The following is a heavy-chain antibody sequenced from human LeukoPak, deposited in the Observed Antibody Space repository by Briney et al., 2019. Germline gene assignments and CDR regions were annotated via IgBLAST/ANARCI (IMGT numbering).Heavy chain of an antibody. CDR2: IDYSGSI. CDR1: GGSISSSGYY. V-gene: IGHV4-39*01. J-gene: IGHJ5*02. Sequence: KTSETLSLTCTVSGGSISSSGYYWGWIRQPPGKGLEWIASIDYSGSIYYNPSLKSRVTISVDTSKNQLSLKLSSLTAADTAVYYCARHEYSGSYYGLSWFDPWGQGTLVTVSS. D-gene: IGHD1-26*01. CDR3: ARHEYSGSYYGLSWFDP.